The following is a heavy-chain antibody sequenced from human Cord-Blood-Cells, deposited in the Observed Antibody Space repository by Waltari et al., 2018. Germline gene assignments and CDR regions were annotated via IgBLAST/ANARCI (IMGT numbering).Heavy chain of an antibody. CDR2: IYHSGST. CDR1: GYSISSGYY. J-gene: IGHJ5*02. Sequence: QVQLQESGPGLVKPSETLSLTCAVSGYSISSGYYWGWIRQPPGKGLEWIGSIYHSGSTYYIPSLKSRVTISLDTSKNQFSLKLSSVTAADTAVYYCARDLKRAAAGQYNWFDPWGQGTLVTVSS. V-gene: IGHV4-38-2*02. D-gene: IGHD6-13*01. CDR3: ARDLKRAAAGQYNWFDP.